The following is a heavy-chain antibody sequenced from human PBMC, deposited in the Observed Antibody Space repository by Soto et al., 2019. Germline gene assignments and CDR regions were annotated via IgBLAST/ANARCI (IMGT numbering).Heavy chain of an antibody. D-gene: IGHD1-26*01. Sequence: SETLSLTCAVYGGSFSGYYWSWIRQPPGKGLEWIGEINHSGSTNYNPSLKSRVTISVDTSKNQFSLKLSSVTAADTAVYYCARGPTYSGSYYYGMDVWGQGTTVTVSS. CDR3: ARGPTYSGSYYYGMDV. J-gene: IGHJ6*02. CDR1: GGSFSGYY. V-gene: IGHV4-34*01. CDR2: INHSGST.